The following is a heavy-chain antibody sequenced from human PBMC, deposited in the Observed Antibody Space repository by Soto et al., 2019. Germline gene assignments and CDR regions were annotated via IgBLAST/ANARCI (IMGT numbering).Heavy chain of an antibody. CDR2: IKSKTDGGTT. D-gene: IGHD3-16*02. CDR3: TTSYYDYIWGSYRGRVFDY. J-gene: IGHJ4*02. CDR1: GFTFSNAW. V-gene: IGHV3-15*01. Sequence: GGSLRLSCAASGFTFSNAWMSWVRQAPGKGLEWVGRIKSKTDGGTTDYAAPVKGRFTISRDDSKNTLYLQMNSLKTEDTAVYYCTTSYYDYIWGSYRGRVFDYWGQGTLVTVSS.